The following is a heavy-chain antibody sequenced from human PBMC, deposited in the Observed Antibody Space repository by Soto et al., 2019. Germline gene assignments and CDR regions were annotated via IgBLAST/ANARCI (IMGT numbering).Heavy chain of an antibody. CDR2: IYYSGST. Sequence: SETLSLTCTVSGGSISSYYWSWIRQPPGKGLEWIGYIYYSGSTNYNPSLKSRVTISVDTSKNQFSLKMSFVTAADTAVYYCARQLSGSWYFDYWGQGTLVTVSS. CDR3: ARQLSGSWYFDY. D-gene: IGHD6-13*01. CDR1: GGSISSYY. J-gene: IGHJ4*02. V-gene: IGHV4-59*08.